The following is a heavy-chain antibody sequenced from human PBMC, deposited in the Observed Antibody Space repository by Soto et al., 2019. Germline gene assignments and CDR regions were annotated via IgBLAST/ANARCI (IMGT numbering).Heavy chain of an antibody. CDR3: AREGRARGTYLY. CDR2: ISAYNGNT. V-gene: IGHV1-18*01. Sequence: QVQLVQSGAEVKKPGASVKVSCKASGYTFTSYGLSWVRQAPGQGLEGMGWISAYNGNTSYAQKLPGRVTMTTDTTTSTAYMEVRSMRSDDTAVYYCAREGRARGTYLYWGQGTLVTVSS. CDR1: GYTFTSYG. J-gene: IGHJ4*02. D-gene: IGHD3-16*01.